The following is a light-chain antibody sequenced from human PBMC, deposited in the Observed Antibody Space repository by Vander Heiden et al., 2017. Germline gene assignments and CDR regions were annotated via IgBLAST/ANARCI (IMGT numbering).Light chain of an antibody. J-gene: IGLJ1*01. Sequence: QSALTQPPSASGSPGQSVTISWTGTSSDVGGYNYVSWYQQHPGKAPKLIIYEVSKRPSGVPDRFSGSKSGNTASLTVSGLQAEDEADYYCSSYAGSNNYVFGTGTKVTVL. CDR2: EVS. CDR1: SSDVGGYNY. V-gene: IGLV2-8*01. CDR3: SSYAGSNNYV.